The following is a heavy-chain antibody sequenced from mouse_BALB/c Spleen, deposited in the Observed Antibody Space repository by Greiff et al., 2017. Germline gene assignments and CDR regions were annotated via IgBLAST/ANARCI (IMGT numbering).Heavy chain of an antibody. CDR3: ATPVVAGDWFAD. CDR1: GYAFSSYW. J-gene: IGHJ3*01. CDR2: IYPGDGDT. V-gene: IGHV1-80*01. D-gene: IGHD1-1*01. Sequence: VQLQQSGAELVRPGSSVKISCKASGYAFSSYWMNWVKQRPGQGLEWIGQIYPGDGDTNYNGKFKGKATLTADKSSSTAYMQLSSLTSEDSAVYVCATPVVAGDWFADWGQGTLVTVSA.